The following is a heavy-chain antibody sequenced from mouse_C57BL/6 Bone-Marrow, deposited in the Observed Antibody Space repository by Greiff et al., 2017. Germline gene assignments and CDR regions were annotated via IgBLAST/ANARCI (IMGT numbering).Heavy chain of an antibody. CDR2: ISSGGSYT. D-gene: IGHD2-3*01. Sequence: EVQVVESGGDLVKPGGSLKLSCAASGFTFSSYGMSWVRQTPDKRLVWVATISSGGSYTYYPDSVKGRFTISRDNAKNTLYLQMSSLKSEDTAMYYCARHEYDGYYVGAYWGQGTLVTVSA. V-gene: IGHV5-6*01. CDR3: ARHEYDGYYVGAY. J-gene: IGHJ3*01. CDR1: GFTFSSYG.